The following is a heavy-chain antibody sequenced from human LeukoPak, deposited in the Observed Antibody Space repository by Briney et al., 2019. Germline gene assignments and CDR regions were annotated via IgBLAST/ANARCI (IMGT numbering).Heavy chain of an antibody. J-gene: IGHJ4*02. CDR3: ARGQAKADY. V-gene: IGHV4-39*07. CDR2: IYHSGST. CDR1: GGSISSSTYY. Sequence: SETLSLTCTVSGGSISSSTYYWGWIRQPPGKGLEWIGSIYHSGSTNYNPSLKSRVTISVDTSKNQFSLKLSSVTAADTAVYYCARGQAKADYWGQGTLVTVSS.